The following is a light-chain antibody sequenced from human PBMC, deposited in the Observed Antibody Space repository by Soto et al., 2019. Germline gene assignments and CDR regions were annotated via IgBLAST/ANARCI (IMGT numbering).Light chain of an antibody. CDR1: QSVSSN. CDR2: GPS. CDR3: QQYNKWPLT. V-gene: IGKV3-15*01. Sequence: EIVMTQSPATLSVSPGERATLSCRASQSVSSNLAWYQQKPGQAPRLLIYGPSTRATGIPARFSGSGSGTEFTLTISSLQSEDFAVYYCQQYNKWPLTFGGGTKVEI. J-gene: IGKJ4*01.